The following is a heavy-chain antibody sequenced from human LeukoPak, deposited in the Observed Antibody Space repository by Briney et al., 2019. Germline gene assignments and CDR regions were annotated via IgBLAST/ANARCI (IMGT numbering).Heavy chain of an antibody. V-gene: IGHV3-7*03. CDR3: ARGSGWLDY. D-gene: IGHD6-19*01. CDR1: GFSFSTHS. Sequence: GGSLRLSCGASGFSFSTHSLTWVRQAPGKGLQWVATINHDGSEKDYVDSVKGRFTISRDNAENSLYLQLNSLRAEDTAIYYCARGSGWLDYWGQGTLVTVSS. J-gene: IGHJ4*02. CDR2: INHDGSEK.